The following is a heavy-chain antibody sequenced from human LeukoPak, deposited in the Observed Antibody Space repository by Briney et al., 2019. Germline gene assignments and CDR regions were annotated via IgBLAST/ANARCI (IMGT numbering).Heavy chain of an antibody. Sequence: ASVKVSCKASGYSFNNYGISWVRQAPGQGLEWMGWISAYDGETRCKQNLQGRVTMTTDTSTSTAYMELTSLTTDDTAVYYCARVPSSAHQLFSSDYWGQGTLVTVPS. D-gene: IGHD3-10*01. CDR2: ISAYDGET. J-gene: IGHJ4*02. V-gene: IGHV1-18*01. CDR1: GYSFNNYG. CDR3: ARVPSSAHQLFSSDY.